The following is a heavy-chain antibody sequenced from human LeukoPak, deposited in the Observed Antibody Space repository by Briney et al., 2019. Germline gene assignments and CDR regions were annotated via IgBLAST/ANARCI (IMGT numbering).Heavy chain of an antibody. D-gene: IGHD6-13*01. CDR1: GFPFSTYA. CDR2: ISGSGDST. J-gene: IGHJ4*02. Sequence: GGSLRLSCAASGFPFSTYAMSWVRQAPAKGVEWVSAISGSGDSTYYADSVKGRFTISRDNSKNTLYLQMNSLRAEDTAVYYCAKVRTSGWSPFDYWGQGTLVTVSS. CDR3: AKVRTSGWSPFDY. V-gene: IGHV3-23*01.